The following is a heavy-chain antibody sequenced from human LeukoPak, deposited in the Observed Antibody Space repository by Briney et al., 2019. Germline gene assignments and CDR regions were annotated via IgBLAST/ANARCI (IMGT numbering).Heavy chain of an antibody. V-gene: IGHV3-30*18. J-gene: IGHJ4*02. CDR1: GFTFSSYG. Sequence: GGSLRLSCAASGFTFSSYGMHWVRQAPGKGLEWVAVISYDGSNKYYADSVKGRFTISRDNSKDTLYLQMNSLRAEDTAVYYCAKDRGYFDYWGQGTLVTVSS. CDR2: ISYDGSNK. CDR3: AKDRGYFDY.